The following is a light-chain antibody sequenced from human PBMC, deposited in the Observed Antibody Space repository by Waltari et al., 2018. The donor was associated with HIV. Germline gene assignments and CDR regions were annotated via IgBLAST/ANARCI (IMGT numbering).Light chain of an antibody. CDR3: LQDYNYPRT. V-gene: IGKV1-6*01. Sequence: AIQMTQSPSSLSAFVGDRVTISCRASQGIRNDLGWYQQKPGKAPKLLIYGASNLQSGVPSRFSGSGFGTDFTLTISSLQPEDFATYYCLQDYNYPRTFGQGTKLEIK. J-gene: IGKJ2*01. CDR1: QGIRND. CDR2: GAS.